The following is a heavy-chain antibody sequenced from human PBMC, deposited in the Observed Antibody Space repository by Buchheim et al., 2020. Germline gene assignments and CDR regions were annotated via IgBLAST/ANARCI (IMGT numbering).Heavy chain of an antibody. Sequence: QVQLQESGPGLVTPSETLSLTCTVSGDSMSSDYWSWIRQPPGKGLEWIGNVLHSGSTTYNASLKSRVSIAITTTKSESSVKVSSVTAADTAVYYCARGMLTRYYFDNWGQGTL. V-gene: IGHV4-59*01. D-gene: IGHD3-10*01. CDR2: VLHSGST. CDR3: ARGMLTRYYFDN. J-gene: IGHJ4*02. CDR1: GDSMSSDY.